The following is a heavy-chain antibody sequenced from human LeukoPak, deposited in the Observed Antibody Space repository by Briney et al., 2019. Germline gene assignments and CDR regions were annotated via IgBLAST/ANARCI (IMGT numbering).Heavy chain of an antibody. D-gene: IGHD2-2*01. V-gene: IGHV4-34*01. CDR1: GGSFSGYY. J-gene: IGHJ6*02. Sequence: SETLSLTCAVYGGSFSGYYWSWIRQPPGKGLEWIGEINHSGSTNYNPSLKSRVTISVDTSKNQFSLKLSSVTAADTAVYYCARSYCSSTSCYWGVNYYYGMDVWGQGTTVTVSS. CDR3: ARSYCSSTSCYWGVNYYYGMDV. CDR2: INHSGST.